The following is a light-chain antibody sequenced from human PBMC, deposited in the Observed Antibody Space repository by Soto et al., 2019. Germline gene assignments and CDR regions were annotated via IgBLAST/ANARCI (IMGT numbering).Light chain of an antibody. CDR3: SSYTNSNTGV. J-gene: IGLJ3*02. CDR2: EVR. CDR1: SSDVGDYDY. V-gene: IGLV2-14*01. Sequence: QSALTQPASVSGSPGQSITISCTGTSSDVGDYDYVSWYQQHPGKAPKLMIYEVRNRPSGVSNRFSGSKSGNTASLAIYGLQAEDEANYYCSSYTNSNTGVFGGGTKLTVL.